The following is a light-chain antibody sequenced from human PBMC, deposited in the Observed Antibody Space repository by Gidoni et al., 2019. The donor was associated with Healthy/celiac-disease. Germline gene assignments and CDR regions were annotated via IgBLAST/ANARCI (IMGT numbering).Light chain of an antibody. Sequence: AIQTTQSPSSLSASVGDRATITCRASQGIRIDVGWYQQKPGKAPKLLIYAASSLQGGVPSRFSCSESGADFTLTISSLQPEDFATYCCLQSYNCPWTFGQGTKVEIK. V-gene: IGKV1-6*01. CDR2: AAS. J-gene: IGKJ1*01. CDR3: LQSYNCPWT. CDR1: QGIRID.